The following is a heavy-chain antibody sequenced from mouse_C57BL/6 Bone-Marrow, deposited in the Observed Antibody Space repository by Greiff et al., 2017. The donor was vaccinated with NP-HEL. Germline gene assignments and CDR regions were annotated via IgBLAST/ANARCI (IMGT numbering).Heavy chain of an antibody. V-gene: IGHV1-55*01. CDR2: IYPGSGST. CDR3: ARGVWLRPGNYYDD. Sequence: QVQLQQPGAELVKPGASVKMSCKASGYTFTSYWITWVKQRPGQGLEWIGDIYPGSGSTNYNEKFKGQATLTVDTSSSTAYMQLSSLTSEDSAVYYCARGVWLRPGNYYDDWGQGTTLTVSS. D-gene: IGHD2-2*01. J-gene: IGHJ2*01. CDR1: GYTFTSYW.